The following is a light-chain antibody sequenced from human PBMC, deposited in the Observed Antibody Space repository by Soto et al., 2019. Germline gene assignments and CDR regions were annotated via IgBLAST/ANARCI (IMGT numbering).Light chain of an antibody. J-gene: IGKJ2*01. V-gene: IGKV1-5*03. CDR1: QSISSW. CDR3: QQYNSFPYT. CDR2: KAS. Sequence: DIQMNQSPSTLSASVGDRVTITCRASQSISSWLAWYLQKPGRAPNLLIFKASSLESGVPSRFSGSGSGTEFTLTISSLQPDDFATYYCQQYNSFPYTFGQGTKLQIK.